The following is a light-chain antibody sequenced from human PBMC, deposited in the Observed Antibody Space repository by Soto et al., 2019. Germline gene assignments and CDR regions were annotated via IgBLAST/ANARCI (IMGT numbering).Light chain of an antibody. J-gene: IGLJ1*01. CDR1: NSDVGGYNY. V-gene: IGLV2-14*01. CDR3: FSYTSSGTYV. CDR2: EVS. Sequence: QSALTQPASVSGSPGQSITISCTGTNSDVGGYNYVSWYQQHPGKVPKLMIYEVSNRPSGVSNRFSGSKSGNTASLTISGLQAEDETDYYCFSYTSSGTYVFGTGTKVTVL.